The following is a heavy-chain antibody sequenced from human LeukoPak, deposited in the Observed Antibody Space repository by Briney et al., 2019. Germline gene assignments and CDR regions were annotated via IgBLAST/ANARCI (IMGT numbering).Heavy chain of an antibody. J-gene: IGHJ4*02. D-gene: IGHD2-15*01. V-gene: IGHV3-7*04. CDR1: GFTFSSYW. CDR2: IKQDGSQK. CDR3: ARGGAVVVAAPGY. Sequence: GGSLRLSCAASGFTFSSYWMNWVRQAPGKGLEWVANIKQDGSQKYYGDSVKGRFTISRDNTQNSLYLQMNSLRAEDTAVYYCARGGAVVVAAPGYWGQGTLVTVSS.